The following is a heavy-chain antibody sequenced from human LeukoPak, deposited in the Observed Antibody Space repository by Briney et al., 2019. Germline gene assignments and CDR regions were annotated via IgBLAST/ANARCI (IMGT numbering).Heavy chain of an antibody. J-gene: IGHJ4*02. V-gene: IGHV3-23*01. D-gene: IGHD3-22*01. CDR3: AKDPRSCSSGYYSSYFDY. CDR1: GFTFSSYA. CDR2: ISDSGDRT. Sequence: GGSLRLSCAASGFTFSSYAMSWVRQAPGKGLEWVSAISDSGDRTYYADSVKGRFTISRDNSKNTMYLQMNSLRAEDTAVYYCAKDPRSCSSGYYSSYFDYWGQGTLVTVSS.